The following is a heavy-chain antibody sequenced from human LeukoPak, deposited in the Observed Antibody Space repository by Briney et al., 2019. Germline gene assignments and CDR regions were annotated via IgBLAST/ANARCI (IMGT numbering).Heavy chain of an antibody. Sequence: SETLSLTCTVSGGSISSHYRSWIRQPPGKGLEWIGYIYYSGSTNYNPSLKSRVTISVDTSKNQFSLKLSSVTAADTAVYYCARDRGGGNRNWFDPWGQGTLVTVSS. V-gene: IGHV4-59*11. CDR2: IYYSGST. D-gene: IGHD4-23*01. J-gene: IGHJ5*02. CDR1: GGSISSHY. CDR3: ARDRGGGNRNWFDP.